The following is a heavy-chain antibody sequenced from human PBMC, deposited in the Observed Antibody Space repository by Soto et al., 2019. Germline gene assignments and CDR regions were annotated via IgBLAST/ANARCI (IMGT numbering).Heavy chain of an antibody. J-gene: IGHJ6*02. V-gene: IGHV5-51*01. CDR3: ARLNDIAVAGTDYYYGKDV. D-gene: IGHD6-19*01. CDR1: GYSFTSYW. CDR2: IYPGDSDT. Sequence: GESLKISCKGSGYSFTSYWIGWVRQMPGKGLEWMGIIYPGDSDTRYSPSFQGQVTISADKSISTAYLQWSSLKASDTAMYYCARLNDIAVAGTDYYYGKDVPGPGTRVTLSS.